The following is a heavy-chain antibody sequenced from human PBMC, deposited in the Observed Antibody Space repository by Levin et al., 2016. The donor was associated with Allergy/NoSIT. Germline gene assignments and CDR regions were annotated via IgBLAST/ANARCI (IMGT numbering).Heavy chain of an antibody. CDR3: AHSLGLRSFWGGDYYYYYGMDV. D-gene: IGHD2-21*02. CDR2: IYWDDDK. CDR1: GFSLSTSGVG. J-gene: IGHJ6*02. Sequence: SGPTLVKPTQTLTLTCTFSGFSLSTSGVGVGWIRQPPGKALEWLALIYWDDDKRYSPSLKSRLTITKDTSKNQVVLTMTNMDPVDTATYYCAHSLGLRSFWGGDYYYYYGMDVWGQGTTVTVSS. V-gene: IGHV2-5*02.